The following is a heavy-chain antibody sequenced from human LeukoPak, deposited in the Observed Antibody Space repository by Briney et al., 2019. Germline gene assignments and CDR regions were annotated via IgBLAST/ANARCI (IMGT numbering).Heavy chain of an antibody. CDR3: AKGRQLRRSDAFDI. CDR2: ISGSGGST. CDR1: GFTFSNYA. V-gene: IGHV3-23*01. D-gene: IGHD1-26*01. J-gene: IGHJ3*02. Sequence: GGSLRLSCAASGFTFSNYAMSWVRQAPGKGLEWVSVISGSGGSTYYVDSVQGRFTISRDNSKNTLYLQMNSLRGEDTAVYYCAKGRQLRRSDAFDIWGQGTMVTVSS.